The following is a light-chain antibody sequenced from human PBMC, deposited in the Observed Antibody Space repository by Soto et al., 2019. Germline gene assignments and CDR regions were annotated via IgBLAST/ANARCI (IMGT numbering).Light chain of an antibody. CDR2: GNR. J-gene: IGLJ2*01. CDR1: SSNIGAGYD. Sequence: QSVLTQPPSVSGAPGQRVTISCTGSSSNIGAGYDVHWYQQLPGTAPKLLIHGNRNRPSGVPDRISGSKSGTSASLAITGLQAEDEADYYCQSYDSSLSGSVFGGGTKLTVL. CDR3: QSYDSSLSGSV. V-gene: IGLV1-40*01.